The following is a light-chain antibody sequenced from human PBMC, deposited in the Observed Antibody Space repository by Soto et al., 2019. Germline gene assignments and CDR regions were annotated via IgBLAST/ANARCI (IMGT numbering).Light chain of an antibody. V-gene: IGLV1-40*01. CDR2: GNR. Sequence: QSVLTQPPSVSGAPGQRVTISCTGNNSNLGAGYDVHWYQQLPGAAPKLVIFGNRNRPSGVPERFSGSKSGTSASLAITGLQDEDEAEYYCQAYDYSLTAFVFGGGTKLTVL. J-gene: IGLJ3*02. CDR1: NSNLGAGYD. CDR3: QAYDYSLTAFV.